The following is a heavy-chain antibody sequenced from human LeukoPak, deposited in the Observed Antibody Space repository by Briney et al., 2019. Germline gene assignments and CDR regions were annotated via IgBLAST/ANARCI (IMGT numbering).Heavy chain of an antibody. CDR3: ARASHAPENEWFGELFEPEDY. D-gene: IGHD3-10*01. V-gene: IGHV3-23*01. CDR2: ISGSGGST. CDR1: GFTLTSYA. J-gene: IGHJ4*02. Sequence: GGSLRLSCAASGFTLTSYAMSWVRQAPGKGLEWVSAISGSGGSTYYADSVKGRFTITRDNSKNTLYLQMNSLRAEDTAVYYCARASHAPENEWFGELFEPEDYWGQGTLVTVSS.